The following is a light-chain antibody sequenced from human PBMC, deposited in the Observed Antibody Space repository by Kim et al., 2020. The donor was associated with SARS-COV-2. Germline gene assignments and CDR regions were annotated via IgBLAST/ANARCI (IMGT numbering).Light chain of an antibody. CDR1: SCDVGGYSY. CDR3: CSYAGSYTYV. V-gene: IGLV2-11*01. J-gene: IGLJ1*01. CDR2: DVS. Sequence: QSALTQPRSVSGSPGQSVTISCTGTSCDVGGYSYVSWYQQHPGKAPKLMIYDVSKRPSGVPDHFSGSKSGNTASLTISGLQAEDEADYYCCSYAGSYTYVFGTGTKVTVL.